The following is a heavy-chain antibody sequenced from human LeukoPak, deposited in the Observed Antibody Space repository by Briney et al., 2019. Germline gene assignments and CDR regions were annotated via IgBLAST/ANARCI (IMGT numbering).Heavy chain of an antibody. D-gene: IGHD6-6*01. CDR2: IRSKANSYAT. Sequence: GGSLRLSXAASGFTFRGSAMHWVRQASGKGLEWVGRIRSKANSYATAYAASVKGRFTISRDDSKNTAYLQMNSLKTEDTAVYYCTRHGSSSGGGGQGTLVTVSS. J-gene: IGHJ4*02. CDR1: GFTFRGSA. CDR3: TRHGSSSGG. V-gene: IGHV3-73*01.